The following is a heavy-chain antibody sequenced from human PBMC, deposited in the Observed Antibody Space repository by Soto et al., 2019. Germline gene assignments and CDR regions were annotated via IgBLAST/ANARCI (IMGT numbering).Heavy chain of an antibody. CDR1: GGSIYRSGYY. V-gene: IGHV4-39*01. J-gene: IGHJ4*02. CDR2: IDYNGVT. Sequence: SETLSLTCTVSGGSIYRSGYYWGWIRQPPGRGLEWIGNIDYNGVTYSNPSLKSRVTISRDTSKNQFSLKLTSVTAADTALYYCGKVLVGATGHTDSDSWGPGTLVTVS. CDR3: GKVLVGATGHTDSDS. D-gene: IGHD2-15*01.